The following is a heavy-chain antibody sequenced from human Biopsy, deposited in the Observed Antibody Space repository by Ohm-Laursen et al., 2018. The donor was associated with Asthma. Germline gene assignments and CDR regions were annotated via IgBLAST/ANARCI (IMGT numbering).Heavy chain of an antibody. D-gene: IGHD3-10*01. Sequence: SLRLSCAASGFTFGSYGLHWVRQAPGKELKWVADIWFDGSNKHYADSVKGRFTISRDNSKNTLYLQMNSLRAEDTALYYCGRERSYMVDYWGQGTLVIVSS. V-gene: IGHV3-33*01. CDR1: GFTFGSYG. CDR3: GRERSYMVDY. J-gene: IGHJ4*02. CDR2: IWFDGSNK.